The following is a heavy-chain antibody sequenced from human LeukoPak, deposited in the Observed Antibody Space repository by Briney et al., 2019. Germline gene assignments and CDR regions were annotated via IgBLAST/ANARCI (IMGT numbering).Heavy chain of an antibody. CDR1: GYTFTGYY. CDR2: INPNSGGT. J-gene: IGHJ3*02. V-gene: IGHV1-2*02. Sequence: GASVKVSCKASGYTFTGYYMHWVRQAPGQGLEWMGWINPNSGGTNYAQKFQGRVTMTRDTSISTAYMELSRLRSDDTAVYYCARDSSYCSGGSCRDAFDIWGQGTMVAVSS. CDR3: ARDSSYCSGGSCRDAFDI. D-gene: IGHD2-15*01.